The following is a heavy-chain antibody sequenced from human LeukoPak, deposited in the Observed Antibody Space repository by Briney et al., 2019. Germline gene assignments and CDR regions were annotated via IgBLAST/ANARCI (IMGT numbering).Heavy chain of an antibody. Sequence: SETLSLTCIVSGGSISSSSYYWGWIRQPPGKGLEWIGYIYYSGSTYYNPSLKSRVTISVDTSKNQFSLKLSSVTAADTAVYYCATLVYGSGSWGQGTLVTVSS. J-gene: IGHJ5*02. V-gene: IGHV4-30-4*08. CDR1: GGSISSSSYY. CDR3: ATLVYGSGS. CDR2: IYYSGST. D-gene: IGHD3-10*01.